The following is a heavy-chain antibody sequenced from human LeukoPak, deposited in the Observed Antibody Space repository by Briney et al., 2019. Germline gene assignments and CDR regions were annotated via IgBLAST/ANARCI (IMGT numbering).Heavy chain of an antibody. CDR1: GGSISSSSYY. CDR3: ARIAVAGHQYYFDY. Sequence: LETLSLTCTVSGGSISSSSYYWGWIRQPPGKGLEWIGSIYYSGSTYYNPSLKSRVTISVDTSKNQFSLKLSSVTAADTAVYYCARIAVAGHQYYFDYWGQGTLVTVS. J-gene: IGHJ4*02. V-gene: IGHV4-39*07. D-gene: IGHD6-19*01. CDR2: IYYSGST.